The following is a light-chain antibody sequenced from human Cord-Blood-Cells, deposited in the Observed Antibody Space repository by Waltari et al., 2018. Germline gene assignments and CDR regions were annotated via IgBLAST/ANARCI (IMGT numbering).Light chain of an antibody. CDR3: CSYAGSSTPYV. CDR2: EGS. J-gene: IGLJ1*01. Sequence: QSALTQPASVSGSPGQSITISCTGTSSDVGSYNLVSWYQQHPGKAPKLMIYEGSKRPSGVSNRFSCSKSGNTASLPSSGLQAEDEADYYCCSYAGSSTPYVFGTGTKVTVL. CDR1: SSDVGSYNL. V-gene: IGLV2-23*01.